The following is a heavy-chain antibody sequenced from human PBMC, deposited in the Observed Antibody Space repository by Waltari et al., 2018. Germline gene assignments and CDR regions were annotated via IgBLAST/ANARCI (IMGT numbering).Heavy chain of an antibody. CDR1: GFTFDDYA. Sequence: EVQLVESGGGLVQPGRSLRLSCAASGFTFDDYAMHWVRQAPGKGLEWVSGICWNSGSRGESDSVKGRCTSSGDNGKNSLYLQMNSLRAEDTALYYCAKDMTSSSWYDPLFDYWGQGTLVTVSS. J-gene: IGHJ4*02. CDR3: AKDMTSSSWYDPLFDY. V-gene: IGHV3-9*01. D-gene: IGHD6-13*01. CDR2: ICWNSGSR.